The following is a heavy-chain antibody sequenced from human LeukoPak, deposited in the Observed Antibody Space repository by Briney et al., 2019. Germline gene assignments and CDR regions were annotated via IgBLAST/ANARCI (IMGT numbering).Heavy chain of an antibody. D-gene: IGHD2-2*01. J-gene: IGHJ4*02. V-gene: IGHV1-69*13. CDR3: ARDIVVVPAAIPSPRFDY. Sequence: SVKVSCKASGGTFSSYAISWVRQAPGQGLEWMGGIIPIFGTANYAQKFQGRVTITADESTSTAYMELRSLRSDDTAVYYCARDIVVVPAAIPSPRFDYWGQGTLVTVSS. CDR1: GGTFSSYA. CDR2: IIPIFGTA.